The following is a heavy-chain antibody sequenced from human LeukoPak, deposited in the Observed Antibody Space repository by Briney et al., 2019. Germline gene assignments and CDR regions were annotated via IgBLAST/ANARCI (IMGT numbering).Heavy chain of an antibody. J-gene: IGHJ4*02. CDR2: ISDSGANT. V-gene: IGHV3-23*01. D-gene: IGHD3-22*01. CDR1: GFTFSTYA. CDR3: ARDFYDSSGYFLDY. Sequence: GGSLRLSCAASGFTFSTYAMSWVRQAPGKGLEWVSTISDSGANTYYADSVKGRFTISRDNSKNTLYLQMNSLRAEDTAVYYCARDFYDSSGYFLDYWGQGTLVTVSS.